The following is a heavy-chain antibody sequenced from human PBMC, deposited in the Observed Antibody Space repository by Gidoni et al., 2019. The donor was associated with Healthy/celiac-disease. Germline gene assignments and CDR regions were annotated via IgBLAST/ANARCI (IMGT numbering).Heavy chain of an antibody. CDR2: IWYDGSNK. D-gene: IGHD6-13*01. CDR3: ARAMGYSSSHSKKDGMDV. Sequence: QVQLVESGGGVVQPGRSLRLSCAASGFPFSSYGMHWVRQAPGKGLEWVAGIWYDGSNKYYADSVKGRFTSSRDNSKNTLDLQMNSLRAEDTAVYYCARAMGYSSSHSKKDGMDVWGQGTTVTVSS. J-gene: IGHJ6*02. CDR1: GFPFSSYG. V-gene: IGHV3-33*01.